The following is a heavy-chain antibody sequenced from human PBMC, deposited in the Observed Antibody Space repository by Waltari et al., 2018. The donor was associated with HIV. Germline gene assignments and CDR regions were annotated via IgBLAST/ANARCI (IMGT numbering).Heavy chain of an antibody. D-gene: IGHD3-22*01. Sequence: QVQLVESGGGVVQPGRSLRLSCAASVLTFSSYGMPWVRPAPGKGLEWVAVISYDGSNKYYADSVKGRFTISRDNSKNTLYLQMNSLRAEDTAVYYCAKKTYYYDSRGWYFDLWGRGTLVTVSS. J-gene: IGHJ2*01. V-gene: IGHV3-30*18. CDR2: ISYDGSNK. CDR3: AKKTYYYDSRGWYFDL. CDR1: VLTFSSYG.